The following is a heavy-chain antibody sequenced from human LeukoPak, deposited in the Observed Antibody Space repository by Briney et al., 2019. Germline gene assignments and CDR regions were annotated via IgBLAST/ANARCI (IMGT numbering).Heavy chain of an antibody. Sequence: SETLSLTCTVSGGSISSGSYYWSWIRQPPGKGLEWIGYIYYSGSTNYNPSLKSRVTISVDTSKNQFSLKLSSVTAADTAVYYCARDSGSYQYNWFDPWGQGTLVTVSS. CDR1: GGSISSGSYY. CDR3: ARDSGSYQYNWFDP. J-gene: IGHJ5*02. D-gene: IGHD3-10*01. V-gene: IGHV4-61*01. CDR2: IYYSGST.